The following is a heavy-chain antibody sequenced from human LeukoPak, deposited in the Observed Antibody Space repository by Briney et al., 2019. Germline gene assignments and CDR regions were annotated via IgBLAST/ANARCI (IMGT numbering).Heavy chain of an antibody. J-gene: IGHJ6*02. V-gene: IGHV1-46*01. CDR3: ARDAGTGRRYYYYGMDV. D-gene: IGHD6-13*01. CDR1: GYTFTSYY. Sequence: ASVKVSCKASGYTFTSYYMHWVRQAPGQGLEWMGIINPSGGSTSYAQKSQGRVTMTRDTSTSTVYMELSSLRSEDTAVYYCARDAGTGRRYYYYGMDVWGQGTTVTVSS. CDR2: INPSGGST.